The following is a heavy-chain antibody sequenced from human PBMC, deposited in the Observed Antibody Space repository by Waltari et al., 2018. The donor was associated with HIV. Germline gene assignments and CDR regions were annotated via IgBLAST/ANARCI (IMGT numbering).Heavy chain of an antibody. J-gene: IGHJ4*02. CDR2: INHSGST. CDR1: GGSFSGYY. CDR3: ASSPYGSGSYLHDY. Sequence: QVQLQQWGAGLLKPSETLSLTCAVYGGSFSGYYWSWIRQPPGKGLEWIGEINHSGSTNYNPSLKSRVTISVDTSKNQFSLKLSSVTAADTAVYYCASSPYGSGSYLHDYWGQGTLVTVSS. V-gene: IGHV4-34*01. D-gene: IGHD3-10*01.